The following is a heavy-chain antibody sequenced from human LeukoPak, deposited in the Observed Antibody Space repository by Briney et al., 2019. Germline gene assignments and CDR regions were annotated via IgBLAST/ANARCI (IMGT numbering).Heavy chain of an antibody. CDR3: AKDMGRYYYDSSGFDY. J-gene: IGHJ4*02. CDR1: GFTFDDYA. V-gene: IGHV3-9*01. D-gene: IGHD3-22*01. CDR2: ISWNSGSI. Sequence: HPGGSLRLSCAASGFTFDDYAMHWVRQGPGKGLEWVSGISWNSGSIGYADSVKGRFTISRDNAKNSLYLQMNSLRAEDTALYYCAKDMGRYYYDSSGFDYWGQGTLVTVSS.